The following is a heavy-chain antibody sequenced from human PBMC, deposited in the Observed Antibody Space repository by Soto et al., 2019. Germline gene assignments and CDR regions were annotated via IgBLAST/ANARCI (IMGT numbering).Heavy chain of an antibody. CDR2: ISSSGSTI. J-gene: IGHJ4*02. D-gene: IGHD5-12*01. V-gene: IGHV3-48*03. CDR3: ARETGLRSQFDY. Sequence: GSLRLSCAASGFTFSSYEMNWVRQAPGKGLEWVSYISSSGSTIYYADSVKGRFTISRDNAKNSLYLQMNSLRAEDTAVYYCARETGLRSQFDYWGQGTLVTVSS. CDR1: GFTFSSYE.